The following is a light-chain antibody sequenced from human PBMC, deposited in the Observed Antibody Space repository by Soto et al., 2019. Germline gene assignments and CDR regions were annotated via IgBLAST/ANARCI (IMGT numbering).Light chain of an antibody. CDR1: SSNLGAGYD. CDR3: ATWDDSLSAFYV. J-gene: IGLJ1*01. V-gene: IGLV1-40*01. Sequence: QSVLTQPPSVSGAPGQRVTISCTGNSSNLGAGYDVHWYQQLPGAAPKLVIFGNRNRPSGVPERFSGSKSGTSASLAITGLRSEDEADYYCATWDDSLSAFYVFGTGTKLTVL. CDR2: GNR.